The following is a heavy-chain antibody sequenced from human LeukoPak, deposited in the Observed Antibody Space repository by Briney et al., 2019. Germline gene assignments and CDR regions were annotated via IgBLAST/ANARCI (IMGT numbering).Heavy chain of an antibody. Sequence: GGSLRLSYAASGFTLSSNWMNWVRQAPGKGLGRVAIIKQDGSEKYYVDSVKGRFTISRDNAKNSLYLQMNSLRAEDTAVYYCARGNGFIIDYWGQGTLVTVSS. D-gene: IGHD2-8*01. J-gene: IGHJ4*02. CDR3: ARGNGFIIDY. CDR2: IKQDGSEK. CDR1: GFTLSSNW. V-gene: IGHV3-7*04.